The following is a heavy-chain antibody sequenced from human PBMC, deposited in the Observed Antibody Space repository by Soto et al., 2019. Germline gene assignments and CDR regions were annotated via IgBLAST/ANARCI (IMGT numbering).Heavy chain of an antibody. D-gene: IGHD2-15*01. V-gene: IGHV1-58*02. CDR1: GFTFTSSA. CDR3: AAESLLYGAPNRAFDI. J-gene: IGHJ3*02. Sequence: ASVKVSCKASGFTFTSSAMQWVRQARGQRLEWIGWIVVGSGNTNYAQKFQERVTITRDMSTSTAYMELSSLRSEDTAVDYCAAESLLYGAPNRAFDIWGQGTMVTVSS. CDR2: IVVGSGNT.